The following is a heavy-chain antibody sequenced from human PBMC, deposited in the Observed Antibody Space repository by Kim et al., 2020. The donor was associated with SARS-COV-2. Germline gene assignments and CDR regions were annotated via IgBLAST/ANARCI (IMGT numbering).Heavy chain of an antibody. CDR3: AREGPYDSSGYYYVN. Sequence: SETLSLTCAVYGGSFSGYYWSWIRQPPGKGLEWIGEINHSGSTNYNPSLKSRVTISVDTSKNQFSLKLSSVTAADTAVYYCAREGPYDSSGYYYVNWGQGTLVTVSS. CDR2: INHSGST. J-gene: IGHJ4*02. CDR1: GGSFSGYY. V-gene: IGHV4-34*01. D-gene: IGHD3-22*01.